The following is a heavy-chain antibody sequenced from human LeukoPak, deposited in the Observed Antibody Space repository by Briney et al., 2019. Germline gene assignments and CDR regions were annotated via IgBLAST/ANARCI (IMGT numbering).Heavy chain of an antibody. J-gene: IGHJ4*02. Sequence: GGSLRLSCAAPGFTFSSYEMNWVRQAPGKGLEWVSYISSSGSTIYYADSVKGRFTISRDNAKNSLYLQMNSLRAEDTAVYYCASVTPIVAIDYWGQGTLVTVSS. CDR3: ASVTPIVAIDY. V-gene: IGHV3-48*03. CDR2: ISSSGSTI. D-gene: IGHD5-12*01. CDR1: GFTFSSYE.